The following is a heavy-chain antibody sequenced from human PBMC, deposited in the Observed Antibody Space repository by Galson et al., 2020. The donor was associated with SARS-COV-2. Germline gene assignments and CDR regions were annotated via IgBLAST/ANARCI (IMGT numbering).Heavy chain of an antibody. Sequence: GGSLRLSCAASGFPFSTYAMHWVRQASGKGLEWVAAISYDGSYKHDVDSLKGRFTISRDNSKNTLYLQMNSLRPEDTAVYYCASSPSIAGSGTRFSFQHLGQGTLVTVSS. D-gene: IGHD6-6*01. V-gene: IGHV3-30*01. CDR1: GFPFSTYA. CDR3: ASSPSIAGSGTRFSFQH. CDR2: ISYDGSYK. J-gene: IGHJ1*01.